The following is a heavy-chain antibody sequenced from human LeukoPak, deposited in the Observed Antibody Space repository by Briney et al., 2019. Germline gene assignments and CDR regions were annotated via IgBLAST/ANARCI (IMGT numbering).Heavy chain of an antibody. Sequence: PGGSLRLSCAASGFTFSSYAMSWVRQAPGKGLEWVSAISGSGGSTYYADSVKGRFTISRDNSKNTLYLQMNSLRAEDTAVYYCAKDRITMIVVVITTELDYWGQGTLVTVSS. V-gene: IGHV3-23*01. CDR3: AKDRITMIVVVITTELDY. J-gene: IGHJ4*02. D-gene: IGHD3-22*01. CDR2: ISGSGGST. CDR1: GFTFSSYA.